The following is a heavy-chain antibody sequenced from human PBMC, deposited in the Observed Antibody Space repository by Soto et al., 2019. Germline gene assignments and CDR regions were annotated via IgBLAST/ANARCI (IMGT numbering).Heavy chain of an antibody. CDR3: ASRDPRNYYYYYGMDV. CDR1: GYTFTSYY. J-gene: IGHJ6*02. Sequence: EASVHVSYKGRGYTFTSYYMNWVRQAPRQELEWMGIINPSGGSTSYAQKFQGRVTMTSDTSTSTVYMELSSLRSEDTAVYYCASRDPRNYYYYYGMDVWGQGTTVPVSS. V-gene: IGHV1-46*01. CDR2: INPSGGST.